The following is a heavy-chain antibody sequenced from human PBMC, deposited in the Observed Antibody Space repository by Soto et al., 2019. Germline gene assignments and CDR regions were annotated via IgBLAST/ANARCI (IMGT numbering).Heavy chain of an antibody. Sequence: PGGSLRLSWAAFGFTLIGFGMSWVRQAPGKGLEWVSSISNSGSEIFYAASVKGRFTISRDSSKNTLYLEMSSLRSEDTAVYYCARGSEGHVDWFDPWGQGTLVTVSS. V-gene: IGHV3-23*01. CDR3: ARGSEGHVDWFDP. CDR1: GFTLIGFG. J-gene: IGHJ5*02. CDR2: ISNSGSEI.